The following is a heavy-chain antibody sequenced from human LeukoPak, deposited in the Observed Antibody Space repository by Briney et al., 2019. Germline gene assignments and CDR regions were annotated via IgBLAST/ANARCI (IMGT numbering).Heavy chain of an antibody. V-gene: IGHV3-21*01. CDR1: GFTFSSYS. CDR3: ARDRYSGYDAPDY. CDR2: ISSSSSYI. Sequence: PGGSLRLSCAASGFTFSSYSMNWVRQAPGKGLEWVSSISSSSSYIYYADSVKGRFTISRDNAKNSLYLRMNSLRAEDTAVYYCARDRYSGYDAPDYWGRGTLVTVSS. J-gene: IGHJ4*02. D-gene: IGHD5-12*01.